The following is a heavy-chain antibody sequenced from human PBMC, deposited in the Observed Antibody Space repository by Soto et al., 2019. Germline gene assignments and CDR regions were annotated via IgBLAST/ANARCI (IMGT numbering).Heavy chain of an antibody. D-gene: IGHD2-21*01. CDR2: ISTGNGNT. J-gene: IGHJ4*02. CDR1: GYTFTDYA. V-gene: IGHV1-3*04. Sequence: ASVKVSCKTSGYTFTDYAIYWVRQAPGQSLEWMGWISTGNGNTKFSQKFQGRVTITRDTSATTAYMELIGLRSEDTAVYYCAKGSRMWTPDYWGQGTLVTVSS. CDR3: AKGSRMWTPDY.